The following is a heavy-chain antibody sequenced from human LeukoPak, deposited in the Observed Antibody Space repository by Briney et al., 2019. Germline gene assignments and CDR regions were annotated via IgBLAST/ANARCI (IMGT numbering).Heavy chain of an antibody. CDR3: ARVVRGVMNFLCMDV. Sequence: ASVKVSCKASGYTFTSSTMNWVRQAPGQGLEWMGWIIINTGNPTYAQGFTGRFVFSLDTSVSTAYLQISSLKAEDTAVYYCARVVRGVMNFLCMDVWGQGTTVTVSS. J-gene: IGHJ6*02. D-gene: IGHD3-10*01. CDR1: GYTFTSST. CDR2: IIINTGNP. V-gene: IGHV7-4-1*02.